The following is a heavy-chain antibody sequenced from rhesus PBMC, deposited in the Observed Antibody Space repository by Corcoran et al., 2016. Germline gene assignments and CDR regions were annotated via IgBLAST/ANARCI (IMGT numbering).Heavy chain of an antibody. V-gene: IGHV4-127*01. D-gene: IGHD3-3*01. CDR3: ARAGGFWTGFYGLDS. CDR2: IYGGSGST. CDR1: GYSISSGYG. J-gene: IGHJ6*01. Sequence: QVQLQESGPGLVKPSETLSLTCAVSGYSISSGYGWGWIRQPPGKGLEWIGQIYGGSGSTYYNPSLKSRVTVSKDTSKNQFSLKLSSVTAADTAVYYCARAGGFWTGFYGLDSWGQGVVVTVSS.